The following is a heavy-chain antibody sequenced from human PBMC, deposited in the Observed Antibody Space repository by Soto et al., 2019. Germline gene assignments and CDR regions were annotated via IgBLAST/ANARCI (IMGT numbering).Heavy chain of an antibody. Sequence: GASVKVSCQASGYTFTSYGISWVRQAPGQGLEWMGWISAYNGNTNYAQKLQGRVTMTTDTSTSTAYMELRSLRSDDTAVYYCARALVLRYFDWFPQSGYYYYGMDVWGQGTTVTVSS. J-gene: IGHJ6*02. CDR3: ARALVLRYFDWFPQSGYYYYGMDV. D-gene: IGHD3-9*01. CDR2: ISAYNGNT. V-gene: IGHV1-18*01. CDR1: GYTFTSYG.